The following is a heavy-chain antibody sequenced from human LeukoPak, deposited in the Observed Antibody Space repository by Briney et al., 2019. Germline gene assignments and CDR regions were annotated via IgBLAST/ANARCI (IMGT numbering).Heavy chain of an antibody. J-gene: IGHJ4*02. D-gene: IGHD1-20*01. V-gene: IGHV1-69*05. CDR2: FIPMFGTA. CDR3: ARDVGITGTYKNYCFDY. CDR1: GGTFSNYA. Sequence: SVKVSCKASGGTFSNYAISWVRQAPGQGLQWMGRFIPMFGTANYAQKFQGRVSITTDESTSTAYMELSSLRYEDTAIYYCARDVGITGTYKNYCFDYWGQGTLVTVSS.